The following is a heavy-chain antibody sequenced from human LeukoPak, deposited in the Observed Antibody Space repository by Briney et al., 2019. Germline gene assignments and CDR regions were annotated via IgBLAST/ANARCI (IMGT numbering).Heavy chain of an antibody. D-gene: IGHD3-22*01. CDR3: ARGTTSSIPMIIKNDY. J-gene: IGHJ4*02. V-gene: IGHV3-7*01. Sequence: GGSLRLSCAASGFTFSRYWMSWVRQAPGKGLELVANIKQDGSEKYYVDSVKGRFTISRDNAKNSVYLQMNSLRAEDTAVYYCARGTTSSIPMIIKNDYWGQGTLVTVSS. CDR1: GFTFSRYW. CDR2: IKQDGSEK.